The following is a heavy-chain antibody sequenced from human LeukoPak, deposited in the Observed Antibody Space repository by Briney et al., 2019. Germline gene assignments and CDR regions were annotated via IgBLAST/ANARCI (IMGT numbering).Heavy chain of an antibody. CDR3: AKSARLRFLEWLLYPFDY. CDR2: ITASGGST. D-gene: IGHD3-3*01. J-gene: IGHJ4*02. Sequence: PGGSLRLSCAASGFTFSSYAMSWVRQAPRKGLEWVSAITASGGSTDYADSVKGRFTISRDNSKNTLYLQMNSLRAEDTAVYYCAKSARLRFLEWLLYPFDYWGQGTLVTVSS. CDR1: GFTFSSYA. V-gene: IGHV3-23*01.